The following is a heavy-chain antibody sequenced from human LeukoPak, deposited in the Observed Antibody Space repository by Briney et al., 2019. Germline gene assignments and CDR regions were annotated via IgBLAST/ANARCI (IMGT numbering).Heavy chain of an antibody. CDR1: GFTFSSYA. CDR3: AKDRTSRYEVWRGSYNQYYYYYMDV. Sequence: GGSLRLSCAASGFTFSSYAMSWVRQAPGKGLVWVSGIGGSGGSTYYADSVKGRFTISGDNSRNTLYLQMDSLRAEDTAVYYCAKDRTSRYEVWRGSYNQYYYYYMDVWGKGTTVTVSS. V-gene: IGHV3-23*01. D-gene: IGHD3-3*01. J-gene: IGHJ6*03. CDR2: IGGSGGST.